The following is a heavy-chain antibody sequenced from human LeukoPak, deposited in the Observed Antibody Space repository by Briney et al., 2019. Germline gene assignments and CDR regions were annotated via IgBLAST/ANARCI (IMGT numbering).Heavy chain of an antibody. D-gene: IGHD3-16*02. Sequence: SETLSLXCAVSGYSISSGYYWGWIRQPPGKGLEWIGSIYHSGSTYYNPSLKSRVTISVDTSKNQFSLKLSSVTAADTAVYYCARRCVWGSYRYTRGNYFDYWGQGTLVTVSS. CDR1: GYSISSGYY. J-gene: IGHJ4*02. CDR2: IYHSGST. CDR3: ARRCVWGSYRYTRGNYFDY. V-gene: IGHV4-38-2*01.